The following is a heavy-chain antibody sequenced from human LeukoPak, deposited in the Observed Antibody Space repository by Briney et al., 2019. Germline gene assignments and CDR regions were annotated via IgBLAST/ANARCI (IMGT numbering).Heavy chain of an antibody. Sequence: GGPLRLSCAASGFIFSHHSMNWVRQAPGKGLEWVSTISSSSMYTFYVESVKGRFTISRDNAKNSLHLLMNSLRVEDTGVYYCARVRTYSNSYYDFDPWGQGTLVTVSS. V-gene: IGHV3-21*01. CDR2: ISSSSMYT. J-gene: IGHJ5*02. D-gene: IGHD6-13*01. CDR3: ARVRTYSNSYYDFDP. CDR1: GFIFSHHS.